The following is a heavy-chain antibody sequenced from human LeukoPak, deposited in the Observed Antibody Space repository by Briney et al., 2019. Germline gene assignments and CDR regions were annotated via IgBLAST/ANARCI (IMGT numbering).Heavy chain of an antibody. J-gene: IGHJ5*02. Sequence: SETLSLTCAVYGASFSSYYCSWVRQPPGKGQEWIGEINHSGSTNYNPSLNSRVTISVDTSKNQSPLKLSSVTAADTAVYYCAREHDILTEGGWFDPWGQGTLVTVSS. CDR1: GASFSSYY. CDR3: AREHDILTEGGWFDP. V-gene: IGHV4-34*01. CDR2: INHSGST. D-gene: IGHD3-9*01.